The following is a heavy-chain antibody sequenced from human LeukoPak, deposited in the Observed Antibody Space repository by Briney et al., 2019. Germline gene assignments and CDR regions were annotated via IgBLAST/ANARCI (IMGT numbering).Heavy chain of an antibody. CDR1: GGSISSSSYY. CDR3: ARVGSWYYFDY. D-gene: IGHD6-19*01. Sequence: SETLPLTCTVSGGSISSSSYYWGWIRQPPGKGLEWIGSIYYSGSTYYNPSLKSRVTISVDTSKNQFSLKLSSVTAADTAVYYCARVGSWYYFDYWGQGTLVTVSS. CDR2: IYYSGST. V-gene: IGHV4-39*07. J-gene: IGHJ4*02.